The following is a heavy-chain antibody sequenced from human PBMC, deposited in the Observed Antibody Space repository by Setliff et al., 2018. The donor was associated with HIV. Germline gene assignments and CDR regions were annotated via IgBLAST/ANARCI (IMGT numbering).Heavy chain of an antibody. CDR3: ARGSRITVVSVLIYSRFDY. CDR1: GDTFPKYY. J-gene: IGHJ4*02. D-gene: IGHD3-3*01. V-gene: IGHV1-46*01. CDR2: INPNGGRT. Sequence: ASVKVSCKAPGDTFPKYYLHWVRQAPGQGLEWMGIINPNGGRTTYAQKFQGRVTMTRAASTSTVYMELSSLASEDTAVYFCARGSRITVVSVLIYSRFDYWGQGTLVTVSS.